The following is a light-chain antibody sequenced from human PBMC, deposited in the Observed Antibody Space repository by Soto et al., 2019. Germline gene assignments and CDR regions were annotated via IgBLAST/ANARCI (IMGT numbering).Light chain of an antibody. CDR2: DAS. CDR3: QQRSNWPPIT. V-gene: IGKV3-11*01. Sequence: EIVLTQSPATLSVSPGERATLSCSASQSVSSYLAWYQQKPGQAPRLLIYDASNRATGIPARFSGSGSGTDFTLTISSLEPEDFAVYYCQQRSNWPPITFGQGTRLEI. J-gene: IGKJ5*01. CDR1: QSVSSY.